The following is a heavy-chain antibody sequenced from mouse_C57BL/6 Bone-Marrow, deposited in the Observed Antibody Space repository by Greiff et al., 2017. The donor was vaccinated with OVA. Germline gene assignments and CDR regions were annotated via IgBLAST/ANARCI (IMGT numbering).Heavy chain of an antibody. V-gene: IGHV5-12*01. CDR3: ASPPYSNSLYYAMDY. CDR1: GFTFSDYY. D-gene: IGHD2-5*01. J-gene: IGHJ4*01. CDR2: ISNGGGST. Sequence: EVKLVESGGGLVQPGGSLKLSCAASGFTFSDYYMYWVRQTPEKRLEWVAYISNGGGSTYYPDTVTGRFTISRDNAKNTLYLQMSRLKSEDTAMYYCASPPYSNSLYYAMDYWGQGTSVTVSS.